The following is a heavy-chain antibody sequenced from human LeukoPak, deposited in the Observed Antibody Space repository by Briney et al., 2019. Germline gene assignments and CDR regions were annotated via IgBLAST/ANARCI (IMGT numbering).Heavy chain of an antibody. Sequence: PGGSPKISCKCSGYLFPSYWLGWVRPVPGKGREWMGINYPGDSDTRYSPSFQCQVPISADKSISTAYLQWSSLKASDTAMYYCARSPIDYYYYMDVWGKGTTVTVSS. CDR2: NYPGDSDT. V-gene: IGHV5-51*01. CDR1: GYLFPSYW. CDR3: ARSPIDYYYYMDV. J-gene: IGHJ6*03.